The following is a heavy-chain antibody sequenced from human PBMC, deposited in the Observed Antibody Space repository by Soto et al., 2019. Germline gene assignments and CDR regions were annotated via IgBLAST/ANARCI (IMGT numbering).Heavy chain of an antibody. D-gene: IGHD1-1*01. V-gene: IGHV4-34*02. J-gene: IGHJ5*02. Sequence: QVQLQQWGAGLLKPSETLSLTCAVYDGSLSDDYYTWTRQSPGKGLEWIGEIHPSGSTYYNPFLKTRVTLSQVTSKKQFSLNLISVTAADTGEYYCSRGNDAYKGGRTWGQGTLVTVSS. CDR1: DGSLSDDY. CDR3: SRGNDAYKGGRT. CDR2: IHPSGST.